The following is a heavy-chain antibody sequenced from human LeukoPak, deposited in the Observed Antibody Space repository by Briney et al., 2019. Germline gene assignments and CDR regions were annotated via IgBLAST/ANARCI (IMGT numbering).Heavy chain of an antibody. CDR3: ARVGTYYRSLDS. J-gene: IGHJ4*02. Sequence: GGSLRLSCAASGFTFSSYSMTWVRQAPGKGLEWVSSISSSSSYIYYADSVKGRFTISRDNAKNSLYLQMNSLRAEDTAVYYCARVGTYYRSLDSWGQGTLVTVSS. D-gene: IGHD3-10*01. CDR2: ISSSSSYI. CDR1: GFTFSSYS. V-gene: IGHV3-21*01.